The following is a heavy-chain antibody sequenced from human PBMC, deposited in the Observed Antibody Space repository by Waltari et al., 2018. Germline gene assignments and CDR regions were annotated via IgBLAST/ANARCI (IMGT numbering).Heavy chain of an antibody. J-gene: IGHJ6*02. D-gene: IGHD4-17*01. V-gene: IGHV3-21*01. CDR3: ARQGPTDYYYGMDV. CDR2: ISSSSSYI. Sequence: EVQLVESGGGLAKPGGSLRLSCAASGFTFSSYSMNWVRQAPGKGREWVSSISSSSSYIYYADSAKGRVTISRDNAKNTLYLQMNSLRAEDTAVYYCARQGPTDYYYGMDVWGQGTTVTVSS. CDR1: GFTFSSYS.